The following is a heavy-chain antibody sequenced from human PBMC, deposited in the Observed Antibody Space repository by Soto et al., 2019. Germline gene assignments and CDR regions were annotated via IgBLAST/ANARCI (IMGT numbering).Heavy chain of an antibody. CDR2: TYNSGHT. CDR1: GGSIRTSY. Sequence: QVQLQESGPGLVKPSETLSLTCTVSGGSIRTSYWSWIRQPPGKGLEWIGYTYNSGHTNYNPSLKSRVTISVDTSKNQFSLHLSSVTAADTAVYYCARDAFDIWGQGTMVTVSS. CDR3: ARDAFDI. J-gene: IGHJ3*02. V-gene: IGHV4-59*01.